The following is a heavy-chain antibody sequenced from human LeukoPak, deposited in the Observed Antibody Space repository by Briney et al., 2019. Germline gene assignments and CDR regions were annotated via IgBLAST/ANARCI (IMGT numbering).Heavy chain of an antibody. J-gene: IGHJ4*02. V-gene: IGHV3-23*01. CDR2: ISGGGGST. Sequence: PGGSLRLSCAASGFTFSSYAMSWVRQAPGKGLEWVSAISGGGGSTYYADSVKGRFTISRDNSKNTLYLQMNSLRAEDTAVYYCAKGVVVAPDVTPFDYWGQGTLVTVSS. CDR1: GFTFSSYA. CDR3: AKGVVVAPDVTPFDY. D-gene: IGHD2-15*01.